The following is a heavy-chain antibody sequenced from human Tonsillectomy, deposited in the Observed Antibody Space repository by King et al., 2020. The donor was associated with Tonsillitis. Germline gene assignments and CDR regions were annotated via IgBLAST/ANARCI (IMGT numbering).Heavy chain of an antibody. CDR3: AIRHRTVTSVYVMGV. D-gene: IGHD1-14*01. CDR2: ISDSSITI. CDR1: GFTFSSYN. J-gene: IGHJ6*02. Sequence: VQLVESGGGLVQPGGSLRLSCAASGFTFSSYNMNWVRQAPGKGLEWVSYISDSSITIYYADSVEGRFTISRDNAKNSLYLQMNSLRAEDTAVYYCAIRHRTVTSVYVMGVWGQGTTVTVSS. V-gene: IGHV3-48*04.